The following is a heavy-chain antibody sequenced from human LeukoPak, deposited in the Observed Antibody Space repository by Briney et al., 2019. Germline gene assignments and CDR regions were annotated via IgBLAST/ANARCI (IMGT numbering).Heavy chain of an antibody. CDR1: GYTFTSYY. D-gene: IGHD6-13*01. CDR3: ARDGPGSSSWPPGGDY. V-gene: IGHV1-46*01. Sequence: GASVKVSCKASGYTFTSYYMHWVRQAPGQGLEWMGIINPSGGSTSYAQKFQGRVTMTRDTSTSTVYMELSSLRSEDTAVYYCARDGPGSSSWPPGGDYWGQGTLVTVSS. CDR2: INPSGGST. J-gene: IGHJ4*02.